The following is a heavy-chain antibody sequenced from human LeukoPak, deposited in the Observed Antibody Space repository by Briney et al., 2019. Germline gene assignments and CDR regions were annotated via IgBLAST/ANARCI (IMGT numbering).Heavy chain of an antibody. Sequence: SETLSLTCTVSGGSISSYYWSWIRQPPGKGLEWIGYIYYSGSTNYNPSLKSRVTISVDTSKNQFSLKLSSVTAADTAVYYCARSGIVPAAPHGYFDYWGQGTLVTVSS. CDR2: IYYSGST. CDR1: GGSISSYY. D-gene: IGHD2-2*01. J-gene: IGHJ4*02. CDR3: ARSGIVPAAPHGYFDY. V-gene: IGHV4-59*01.